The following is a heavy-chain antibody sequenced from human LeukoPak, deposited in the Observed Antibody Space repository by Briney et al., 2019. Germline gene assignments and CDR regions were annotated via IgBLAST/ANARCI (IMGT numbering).Heavy chain of an antibody. V-gene: IGHV3-11*01. J-gene: IGHJ6*02. CDR3: AGGARDYYGMDV. Sequence: KSGGSLRLSCAASGFTFSDYYMSWIRQAPGKGLEFISYISNSGRTIYYADSVKGRFTISRDNAKNSLYLQMNSLRAEDTALYYCAGGARDYYGMDVWGQGTTVTVSS. CDR1: GFTFSDYY. CDR2: ISNSGRTI. D-gene: IGHD1-26*01.